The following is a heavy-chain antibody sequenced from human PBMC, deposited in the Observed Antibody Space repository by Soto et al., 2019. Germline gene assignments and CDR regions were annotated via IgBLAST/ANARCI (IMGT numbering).Heavy chain of an antibody. V-gene: IGHV4-34*01. Sequence: PSETLSLTCAVYGGSFSGYYWSWIRQPPGKGLEWIGEINHSGSRNYNPSLKSRVTISVDTSKKQFTLKLSSVTAADTAMYYCARVFIAITGMDVWDQGTTVTVSS. CDR3: ARVFIAITGMDV. CDR1: GGSFSGYY. D-gene: IGHD6-13*01. J-gene: IGHJ6*02. CDR2: INHSGSR.